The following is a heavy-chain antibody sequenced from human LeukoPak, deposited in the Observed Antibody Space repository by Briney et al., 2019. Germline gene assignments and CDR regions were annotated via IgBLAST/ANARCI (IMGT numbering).Heavy chain of an antibody. CDR1: GSSISSYH. Sequence: SETLSLTCTVSGSSISSYHWSWLRQPPGKGLEWIGYIYYSGSTNYNPSLKSRVTMSVDMSKNQFSLKLSSVTAADTAVYYCARGGYSYGYWGPYYFDYWGQGTLVTVSS. CDR3: ARGGYSYGYWGPYYFDY. CDR2: IYYSGST. V-gene: IGHV4-59*12. J-gene: IGHJ4*02. D-gene: IGHD5-18*01.